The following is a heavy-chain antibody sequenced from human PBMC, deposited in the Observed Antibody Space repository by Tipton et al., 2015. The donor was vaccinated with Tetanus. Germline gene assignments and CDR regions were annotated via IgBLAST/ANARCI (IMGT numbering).Heavy chain of an antibody. D-gene: IGHD1-1*01. J-gene: IGHJ4*02. CDR2: IYSGGDT. CDR1: GFTFSAYY. CDR3: ARWGVLGLQHYLDY. V-gene: IGHV3-53*01. Sequence: SLRLSCAASGFTFSAYYMSWIRLAPGKGLEWVSVIYSGGDTFYADSVKGRFTISRDNSKNTVYLQMNSLRVEDTAVYYCARWGVLGLQHYLDYWGQGTLVTVSS.